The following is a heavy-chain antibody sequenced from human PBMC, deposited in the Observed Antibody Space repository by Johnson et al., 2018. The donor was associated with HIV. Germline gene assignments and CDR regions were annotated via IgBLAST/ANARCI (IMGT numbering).Heavy chain of an antibody. CDR3: SSRPHGSGRPLDI. D-gene: IGHD3-10*01. Sequence: VQLVESGGGLVQPGGSLRLSCAASGFTFSNSWMHWVRQAPGRGLEWVGFIRSKAYGGTPESAASVKGRVTISGDEYRNIAYLQMDSLKTEDTAVYYCSSRPHGSGRPLDIWGQGTLVTVSS. CDR1: GFTFSNSW. V-gene: IGHV3-49*04. J-gene: IGHJ3*02. CDR2: IRSKAYGGTP.